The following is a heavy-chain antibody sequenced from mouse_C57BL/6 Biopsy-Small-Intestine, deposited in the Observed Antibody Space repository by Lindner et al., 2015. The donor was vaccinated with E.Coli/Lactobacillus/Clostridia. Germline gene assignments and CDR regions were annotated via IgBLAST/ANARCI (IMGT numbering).Heavy chain of an antibody. CDR1: GYTFTNYY. Sequence: SVKVSCKASGYTFTNYYIHWVRQAPGQGLEWMGMVNPTGGTTNYAQKFQGRVTMTRDTSTSTVYMELRSLRYEDTAVYYCARDRSGAPYYYDTSGYSVDYWGQGTLVTVSS. CDR2: VNPTGGTT. J-gene: IGHJ4*01. V-gene: IGHV1-64*01. D-gene: IGHD1-1*02. CDR3: ARDRSGAPYYYDTSGYSVDY.